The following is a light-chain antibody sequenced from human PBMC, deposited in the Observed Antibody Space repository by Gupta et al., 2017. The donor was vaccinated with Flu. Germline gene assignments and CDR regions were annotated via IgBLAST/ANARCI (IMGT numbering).Light chain of an antibody. V-gene: IGLV2-14*01. CDR3: GSYTSSSTWV. CDR2: EVT. CDR1: SSDIGGYNY. Sequence: QSALTQPASVSGSPGQSITISCTGTSSDIGGYNYVSLYQQHPGKAPKLMIYEVTNRPSGVSNRFSGSKSGNTASLTISGLQAEDEADYFCGSYTSSSTWVFGGGTKLTVL. J-gene: IGLJ3*02.